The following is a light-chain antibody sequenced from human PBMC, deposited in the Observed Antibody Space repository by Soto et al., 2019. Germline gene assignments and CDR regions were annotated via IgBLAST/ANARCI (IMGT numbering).Light chain of an antibody. CDR3: CSYTSSSSLV. CDR1: SSDVGAYNY. V-gene: IGLV2-14*03. Sequence: QSALTQPASVSGSPGQSITISCTGTSSDVGAYNYVSWYQQYPGKAPKLMIYDVTSRPSGVSNRFSGSKPGNAASLTISGLQAEDEADYYCCSYTSSSSLVFGTGTKVTVL. CDR2: DVT. J-gene: IGLJ1*01.